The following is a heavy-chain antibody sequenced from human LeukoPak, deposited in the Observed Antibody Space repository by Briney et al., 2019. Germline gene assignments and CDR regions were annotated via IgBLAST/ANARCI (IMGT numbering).Heavy chain of an antibody. V-gene: IGHV3-23*01. CDR3: AKDQGPFLWFGELSPFDY. Sequence: PGGSLRLSCAASGFTFSSYGMSWVRQAPGKGLEWVSAISGSGGSTYYADSVKGRFTISRDNSKNTLYLQMNSLRAEDTAVYYCAKDQGPFLWFGELSPFDYWGQGTLVTVSS. CDR1: GFTFSSYG. J-gene: IGHJ4*02. D-gene: IGHD3-10*01. CDR2: ISGSGGST.